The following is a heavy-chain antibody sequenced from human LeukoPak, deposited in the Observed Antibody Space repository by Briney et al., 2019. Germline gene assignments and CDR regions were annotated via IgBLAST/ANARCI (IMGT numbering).Heavy chain of an antibody. J-gene: IGHJ5*02. CDR2: INPYNGNT. V-gene: IGHV1-18*04. D-gene: IGHD3-10*01. Sequence: ASVKVSCKASGYTSTSYGISWARQAPGQGLEWMGWINPYNGNTNYAQKLQGRVTMTANTSTSTAYMELRSLRSDDPAVYYCARELWFGEYWFDPWGQGTLVTVSS. CDR1: GYTSTSYG. CDR3: ARELWFGEYWFDP.